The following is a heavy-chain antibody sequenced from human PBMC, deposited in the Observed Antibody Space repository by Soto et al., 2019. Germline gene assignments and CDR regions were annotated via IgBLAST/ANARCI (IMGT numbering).Heavy chain of an antibody. D-gene: IGHD6-13*01. CDR3: ARGTLFGVAAAYFMYYFDY. Sequence: GGSLILSCAASGFTFSSYAMSGVRQAPGKGLEWVSSISGSGGNTFYAESVKGRFAISRDNSQNTLFLQMNSLTVEDAAVYYCARGTLFGVAAAYFMYYFDYWGQGTLVTVSS. CDR2: ISGSGGNT. CDR1: GFTFSSYA. J-gene: IGHJ4*02. V-gene: IGHV3-23*01.